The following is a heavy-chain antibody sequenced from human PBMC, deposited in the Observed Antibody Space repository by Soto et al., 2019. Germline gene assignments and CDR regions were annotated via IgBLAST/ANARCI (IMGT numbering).Heavy chain of an antibody. V-gene: IGHV3-11*06. D-gene: IGHD2-15*01. Sequence: KPGGSLRLSCAASGFTFSDYYMSWIRQAPGKGLEWVSYISSSSSYTNYADSVKGRFTISRDNAKNSLYLQMNSLRAEDTAVYYCARGYCSGGSCSPPDYWGQGTLVTVSS. J-gene: IGHJ4*02. CDR2: ISSSSSYT. CDR1: GFTFSDYY. CDR3: ARGYCSGGSCSPPDY.